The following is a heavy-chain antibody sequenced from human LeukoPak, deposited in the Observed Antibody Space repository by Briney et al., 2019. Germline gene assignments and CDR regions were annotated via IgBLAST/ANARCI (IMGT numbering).Heavy chain of an antibody. V-gene: IGHV5-51*01. CDR3: ARLKGVLRFLEWLGDV. D-gene: IGHD3-3*01. CDR1: GYSFTSYR. Sequence: GESLKISCKGSGYSFTSYRIGWVRQMPGKGLEWMGIIYPGDSDTRYSPSFQGQVTISANKSISTAYLQWSSLKASDTAMYYCARLKGVLRFLEWLGDVWGQGTTVTVSS. CDR2: IYPGDSDT. J-gene: IGHJ6*02.